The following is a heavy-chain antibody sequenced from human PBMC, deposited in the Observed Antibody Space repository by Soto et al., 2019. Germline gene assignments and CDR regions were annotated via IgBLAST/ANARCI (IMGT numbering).Heavy chain of an antibody. Sequence: ASVKVSCKAPGGTFSSYAISWVRQAPGQGLEWMGGIIPIFGTANYAQKFQGRVTITADKSTSTAYMELSSLRSEDTAVYYCARDDGSSMSFGPWGQGTLVTVSS. D-gene: IGHD1-26*01. CDR1: GGTFSSYA. J-gene: IGHJ5*02. CDR3: ARDDGSSMSFGP. V-gene: IGHV1-69*06. CDR2: IIPIFGTA.